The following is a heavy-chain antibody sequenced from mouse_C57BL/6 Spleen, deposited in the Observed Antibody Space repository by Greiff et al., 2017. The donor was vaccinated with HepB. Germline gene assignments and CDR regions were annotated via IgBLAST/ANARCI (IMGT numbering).Heavy chain of an antibody. Sequence: DVQLVESGPGLVKPSQSLSLTCSVTGYSITSGYYWNWIRQFPGNKLEWMGYISYDGSNNYNPSLKNRISITRDTSKNQFFLKLNSVTTEDTATYYCARLHYSNHYYAMDYWGQGTSVTVSS. J-gene: IGHJ4*01. CDR1: GYSITSGYY. V-gene: IGHV3-6*01. CDR3: ARLHYSNHYYAMDY. CDR2: ISYDGSN. D-gene: IGHD2-5*01.